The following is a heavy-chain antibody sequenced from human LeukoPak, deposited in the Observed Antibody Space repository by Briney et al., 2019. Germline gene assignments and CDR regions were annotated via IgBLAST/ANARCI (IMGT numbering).Heavy chain of an antibody. V-gene: IGHV3-7*01. CDR3: ARDPAGGAYDL. J-gene: IGHJ3*01. CDR1: GFTFSSYW. CDR2: IKQDAGEK. Sequence: GGSLRLSCAASGFTFSSYWMSWVRQAPGKGLEWVANIKQDAGEKYYVASVKGRFTISRDNAKNSLYLQMNSLRAEDTAVYYCARDPAGGAYDLWGHGTLVTVSS.